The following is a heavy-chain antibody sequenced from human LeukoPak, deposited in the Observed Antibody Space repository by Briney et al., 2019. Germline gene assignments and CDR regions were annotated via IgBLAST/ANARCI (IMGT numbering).Heavy chain of an antibody. CDR1: GGSISSGGYS. D-gene: IGHD2-2*01. J-gene: IGHJ4*02. CDR3: ATGGYCSSTSCSFDY. Sequence: PSETLSLTCAVSGGSISSGGYSWSWIRQPPGKGLEWIGYIYHSGSTYYNPSLKSRVTISVDRSKNQFSLKLSSVTAADTAVYYCATGGYCSSTSCSFDYWGQGTLVTVSS. CDR2: IYHSGST. V-gene: IGHV4-30-2*01.